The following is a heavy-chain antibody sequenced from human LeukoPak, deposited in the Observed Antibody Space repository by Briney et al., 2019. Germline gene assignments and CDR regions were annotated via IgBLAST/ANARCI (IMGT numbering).Heavy chain of an antibody. D-gene: IGHD3-3*01. CDR2: IYHSGST. J-gene: IGHJ4*02. V-gene: IGHV4-38-2*02. Sequence: SETLSLTCTVSGYSISSGYYWGWIRQPPGKGLEWIGSIYHSGSTYYNPSLKSRVTISVDTSKNQFSLKLSSVTAADTAVYYCAREDDFWSGYDYWGQGTLVTVSS. CDR1: GYSISSGYY. CDR3: AREDDFWSGYDY.